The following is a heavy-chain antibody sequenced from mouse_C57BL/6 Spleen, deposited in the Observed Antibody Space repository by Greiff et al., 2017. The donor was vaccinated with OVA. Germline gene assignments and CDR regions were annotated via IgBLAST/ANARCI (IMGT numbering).Heavy chain of an antibody. CDR3: ARADYAMDY. V-gene: IGHV1-50*01. CDR1: GYTFTRYW. J-gene: IGHJ4*01. CDR2: IDPSDSYT. Sequence: QVQLQQPAAELVKPGASVKLSCKASGYTFTRYWMQWVKQRPGQGLEWIGEIDPSDSYTNSNPKFKGKATLTVDTSSSTASMQLSSLTSENTAVYFCARADYAMDYWGQGTSVTVSA.